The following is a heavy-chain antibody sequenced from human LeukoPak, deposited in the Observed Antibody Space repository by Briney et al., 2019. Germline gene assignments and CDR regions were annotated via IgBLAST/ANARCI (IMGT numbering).Heavy chain of an antibody. D-gene: IGHD3-22*01. CDR2: IHSSGST. CDR1: GGSISNYY. CDR3: ARTPDYYDSSGYYLDY. V-gene: IGHV4-4*07. J-gene: IGHJ4*02. Sequence: PSETLSLTCSVSGGSISNYYWNWLRQAAGKELELIGRIHSSGSTNYSPSLKSRVTMSIDTSKSQFSLRLSSVTAADTAVYYCARTPDYYDSSGYYLDYWGQGTLVTVSS.